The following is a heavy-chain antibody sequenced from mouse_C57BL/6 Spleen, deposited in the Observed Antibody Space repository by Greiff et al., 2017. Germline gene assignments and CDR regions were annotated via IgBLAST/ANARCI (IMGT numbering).Heavy chain of an antibody. D-gene: IGHD2-4*01. CDR1: GYSITSGSY. J-gene: IGHJ3*01. CDR2: ISYDGSI. CDR3: AREAYDYEPWYAF. Sequence: EVKLLESGPGLVKPSQSLSLTCSVTGYSITSGSYWNCLRQFPGNKLEWMCYISYDGSINYNPSLKNRISITRSPSKNQFFLKLNSVTTEDTATYYCAREAYDYEPWYAFWGPGTLST. V-gene: IGHV3-6*01.